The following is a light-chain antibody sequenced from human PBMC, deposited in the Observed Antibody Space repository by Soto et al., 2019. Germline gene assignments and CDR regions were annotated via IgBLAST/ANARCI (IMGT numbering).Light chain of an antibody. CDR3: CSYAGSSRRL. V-gene: IGLV2-23*01. CDR2: EGS. Sequence: QSVLTQPASVSGSAGQSITISCTGTSSDVGSYNLVSWYQQHPGKAPKLMIYEGSKRPSGVSNRFSGSKSGNTASLTISGLQAEDEADYYCCSYAGSSRRLFGGGTKLTVL. J-gene: IGLJ2*01. CDR1: SSDVGSYNL.